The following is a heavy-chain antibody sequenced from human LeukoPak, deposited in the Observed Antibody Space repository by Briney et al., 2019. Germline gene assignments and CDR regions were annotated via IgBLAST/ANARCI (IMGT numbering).Heavy chain of an antibody. J-gene: IGHJ1*01. D-gene: IGHD1-14*01. V-gene: IGHV4-31*03. Sequence: SQTLSLTCTVSGASISSGGHYWSWIRQLPGKGLEWIGYIYYSGNTYYNPSLKSRVTISGDTSKNQISLKLTSVTAADTAVYYCARDSGNRGFQYWGQGTLVTVSS. CDR2: IYYSGNT. CDR1: GASISSGGHY. CDR3: ARDSGNRGFQY.